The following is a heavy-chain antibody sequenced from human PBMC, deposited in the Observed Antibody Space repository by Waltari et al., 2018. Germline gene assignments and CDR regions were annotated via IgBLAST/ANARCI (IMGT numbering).Heavy chain of an antibody. J-gene: IGHJ6*02. CDR1: GFTFSRYW. Sequence: EEQLVESGGGLAQPGESLRLSCAASGFTFSRYWMAWLRQAPRKGLVWVSRINRDGSSTTDAESGKGRFTISRDNVKNTLYVQMNRLRAEDTAVYYCARVATKTYSSPVPGRPYYYGMDVWGQGTTVTGSS. CDR2: INRDGSST. CDR3: ARVATKTYSSPVPGRPYYYGMDV. V-gene: IGHV3-74*01. D-gene: IGHD3-22*01.